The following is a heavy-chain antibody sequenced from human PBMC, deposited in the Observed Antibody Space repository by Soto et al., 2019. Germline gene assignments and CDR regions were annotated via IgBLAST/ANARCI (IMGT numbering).Heavy chain of an antibody. D-gene: IGHD2-2*01. Sequence: QVQLVQSGAEVKKPGASVKVSCKASGYTFTSYYMHWVRQAPGQGLEWMGIINPSGGSTSYAQKFQGRVTMTRDTSTSTVYMELSSLRSEDTAVYYCARDCSSNSSASSYYYYYYGMDVWGQGTTVTVSS. J-gene: IGHJ6*02. V-gene: IGHV1-46*01. CDR2: INPSGGST. CDR3: ARDCSSNSSASSYYYYYYGMDV. CDR1: GYTFTSYY.